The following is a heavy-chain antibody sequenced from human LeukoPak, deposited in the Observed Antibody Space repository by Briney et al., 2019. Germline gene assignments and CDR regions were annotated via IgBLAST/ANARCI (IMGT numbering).Heavy chain of an antibody. D-gene: IGHD3-22*01. CDR3: ASRSLVVITPGPFDY. CDR1: GGSISSYY. CDR2: IYYSGST. Sequence: SETLSLTCTVSGGSISSYYWSWIRQPPGKGLEWIGYIYYSGSTNYNPSLKSRVTISVDTSKNQFSLKLSSVTAADTAVYYCASRSLVVITPGPFDYWGQGTLVTVSS. V-gene: IGHV4-59*12. J-gene: IGHJ4*02.